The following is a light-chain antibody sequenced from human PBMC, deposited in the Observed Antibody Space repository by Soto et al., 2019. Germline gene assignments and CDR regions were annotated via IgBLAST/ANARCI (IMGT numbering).Light chain of an antibody. Sequence: QSALTQPASVSGSPGQSITISCTGTSSDVGGYNYVSWYQQHPGKAPKLMIDDVSNRPSGISSRFSGSKSGNTASLTISGLQAADEADYYCGSYTSSSTYLFGTGTQLTV. J-gene: IGLJ1*01. CDR2: DVS. V-gene: IGLV2-14*01. CDR1: SSDVGGYNY. CDR3: GSYTSSSTYL.